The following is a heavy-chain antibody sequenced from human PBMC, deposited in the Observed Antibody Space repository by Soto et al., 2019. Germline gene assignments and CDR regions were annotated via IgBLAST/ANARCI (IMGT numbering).Heavy chain of an antibody. CDR2: IDWNSGSI. J-gene: IGHJ6*02. CDR3: VKSRGSHFVFYGTDV. Sequence: LRLSCVASGFRFDDYAMQWVRQTPGKGLEWVAGIDWNSGSIAYVDSVKGRFTISRDNARNSLYLEMKSLRGEDTAVYYCVKSRGSHFVFYGTDVWGQGTTVTVSS. CDR1: GFRFDDYA. V-gene: IGHV3-9*01. D-gene: IGHD1-26*01.